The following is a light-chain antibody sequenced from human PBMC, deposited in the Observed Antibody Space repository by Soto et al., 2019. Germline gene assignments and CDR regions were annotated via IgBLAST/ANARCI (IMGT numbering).Light chain of an antibody. Sequence: QSVLAQDATVSGSPGQLITISCAGTSSDVGGFNHVSWYQQHPGKAPKLMIYDVFTRPSGVSNRFSGSKSGNTASLTISALQAEDEADYYCTSWTSTSTYVFGSGTKVTVL. V-gene: IGLV2-14*03. CDR1: SSDVGGFNH. J-gene: IGLJ1*01. CDR2: DVF. CDR3: TSWTSTSTYV.